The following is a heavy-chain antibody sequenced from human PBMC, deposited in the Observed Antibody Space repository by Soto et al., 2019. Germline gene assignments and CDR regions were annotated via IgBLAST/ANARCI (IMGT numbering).Heavy chain of an antibody. V-gene: IGHV3-23*01. D-gene: IGHD6-19*01. CDR2: ISGIGGST. CDR1: GFTFSSYA. Sequence: EVELLESGGGLVQPGGFRRLSCAASGFTFSSYAMSWVRQAPGKGLEWVSVISGIGGSTYYADSVKGRFTISRDNSKNTLYLQMNSLRAEDTAVYYCARRSSGWYFDYWGQGTLVTVSS. J-gene: IGHJ4*02. CDR3: ARRSSGWYFDY.